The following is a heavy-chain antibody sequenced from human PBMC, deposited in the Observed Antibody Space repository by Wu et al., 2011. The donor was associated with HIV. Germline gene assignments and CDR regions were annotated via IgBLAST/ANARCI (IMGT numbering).Heavy chain of an antibody. CDR2: INGYNGNA. Sequence: QVQLVQSGAEVKKLGSSVKVSCKASGYTFPSSIVSWVRQAPGQGLEWLGWINGYNGNAHYLQSFQGRVSMTTDSSTSTAYMELRSLRSDDTAVYYCARDFGGDEDSWGQGTLVTVSS. CDR3: ARDFGGDEDS. D-gene: IGHD2-21*01. V-gene: IGHV1-18*01. J-gene: IGHJ4*02. CDR1: GYTFPSSI.